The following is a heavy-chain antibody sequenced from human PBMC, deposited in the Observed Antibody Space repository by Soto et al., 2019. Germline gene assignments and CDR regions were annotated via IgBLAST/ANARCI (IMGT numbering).Heavy chain of an antibody. J-gene: IGHJ4*02. Sequence: GSLRLSCAASGFTFTYAWLNWVRQAPGKGLEWVGRIKSHNNGGITDYAAPVKGRFTLSRDDSENTVSLQMNSLKIEDSGIYYXXXDLPXWGAYAFDYWGQGALVTVSS. CDR2: IKSHNNGGIT. CDR3: XXDLPXWGAYAFDY. D-gene: IGHD3-16*01. V-gene: IGHV3-15*07. CDR1: GFTFTYAW.